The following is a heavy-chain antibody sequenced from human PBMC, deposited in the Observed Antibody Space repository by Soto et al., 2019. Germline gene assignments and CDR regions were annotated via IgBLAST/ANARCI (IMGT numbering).Heavy chain of an antibody. D-gene: IGHD3-10*01. V-gene: IGHV3-21*01. J-gene: IGHJ5*02. CDR2: ISSSSSYI. CDR3: ARDLLLWFGTPGWFDP. CDR1: GFTFSSYS. Sequence: GGSLRLSCAASGFTFSSYSMNWVRQAPGKGLEWVSSISSSSSYIYYADSVKGRFTISRDNAKNSLYLQMNSLRAEDTAVYYCARDLLLWFGTPGWFDPWGQGTLVTVSS.